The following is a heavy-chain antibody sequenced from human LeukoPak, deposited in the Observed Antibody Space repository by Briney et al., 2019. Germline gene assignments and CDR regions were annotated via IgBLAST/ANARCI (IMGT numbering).Heavy chain of an antibody. J-gene: IGHJ6*03. CDR2: IKQEGRQK. V-gene: IGHV3-7*01. CDR3: ARVWCSSTSCYSSPPDYMDV. CDR1: GLTFRSYW. D-gene: IGHD2-2*02. Sequence: GGSLRLSCAPSGLTFRSYWMSWVRQAPGKGVEWVANIKQEGRQKYHVDSVEDRFTISRDNDKTSLYMQMNSLRAEDTAVYYCARVWCSSTSCYSSPPDYMDVWGKGTTVTVSS.